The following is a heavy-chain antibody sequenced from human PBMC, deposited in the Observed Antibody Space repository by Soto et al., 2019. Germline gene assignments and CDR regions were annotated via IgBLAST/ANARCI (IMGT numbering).Heavy chain of an antibody. V-gene: IGHV1-18*01. CDR1: GYAFTTYG. Sequence: QVHLVQSGAEVKKPGASVKVSCQGSGYAFTTYGITWVQQAPGQGLEWMGWISAHNGNTNYAQKLQGRVTVTRDTSTSTAYMELSSLRYDDTAVYYCARGRYGDYWGQGALVTVSS. CDR2: ISAHNGNT. D-gene: IGHD1-1*01. CDR3: ARGRYGDY. J-gene: IGHJ4*02.